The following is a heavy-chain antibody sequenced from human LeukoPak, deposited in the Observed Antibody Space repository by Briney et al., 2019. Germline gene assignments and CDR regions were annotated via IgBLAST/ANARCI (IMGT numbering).Heavy chain of an antibody. J-gene: IGHJ4*02. CDR2: ISGSGGST. CDR3: ASGAPPSFDY. Sequence: GGSPRLPCAASGFTFSSYAMSWVRQAPGKGLEWVSAISGSGGSTYYADSVKGRFTISRDNSKNTLYLRMNSLRAEDTAVYYCASGAPPSFDYWGQGTLVTVSS. D-gene: IGHD6-6*01. CDR1: GFTFSSYA. V-gene: IGHV3-23*01.